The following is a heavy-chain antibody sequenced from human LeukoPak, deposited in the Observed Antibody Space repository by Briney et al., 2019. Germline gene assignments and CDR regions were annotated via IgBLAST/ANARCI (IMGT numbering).Heavy chain of an antibody. D-gene: IGHD3-10*01. J-gene: IGHJ6*03. CDR2: IYYSGST. CDR1: SGSISSGGYY. Sequence: NPSQTLSLTCTVSSGSISSGGYYWSWIRQHPGKGLEWIGYIYYSGSTYYNPSLKSRVTISVDTSKNQFPLKLSSVTAADTAVYYCARVGRNYDGSAYYYYMDVWGKGTTVTVSS. V-gene: IGHV4-31*03. CDR3: ARVGRNYDGSAYYYYMDV.